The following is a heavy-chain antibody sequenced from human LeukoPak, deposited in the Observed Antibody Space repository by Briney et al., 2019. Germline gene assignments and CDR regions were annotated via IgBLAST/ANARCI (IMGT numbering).Heavy chain of an antibody. CDR2: INHSGST. CDR3: AREGCTNGVCYTNYYYYMDV. J-gene: IGHJ6*03. Sequence: NPSETLSLTCAVYGGSFSGYYWSWIRQPPGKGLEWIGEINHSGSTNYNPSLKSRVTLSVDTSKNQFSLKLSSVTAADTAVYYCAREGCTNGVCYTNYYYYMDVWGKGTTVTVSS. D-gene: IGHD2-8*01. CDR1: GGSFSGYY. V-gene: IGHV4-34*01.